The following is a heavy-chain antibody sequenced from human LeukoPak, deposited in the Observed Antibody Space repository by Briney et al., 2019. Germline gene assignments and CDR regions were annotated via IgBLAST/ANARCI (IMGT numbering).Heavy chain of an antibody. V-gene: IGHV4-39*01. J-gene: IGHJ4*02. CDR3: ASQHDSSGYYFFDY. CDR2: IYYSGST. Sequence: SETLSLICTVSGGSISSSSTYWGWIRQSPGKGLEWIGSIYYSGSTYYSPSLKSRVTISVDTSKNQFSLKLTSVTAADTAVYYCASQHDSSGYYFFDYWGQGTLVTVSS. CDR1: GGSISSSSTY. D-gene: IGHD3-22*01.